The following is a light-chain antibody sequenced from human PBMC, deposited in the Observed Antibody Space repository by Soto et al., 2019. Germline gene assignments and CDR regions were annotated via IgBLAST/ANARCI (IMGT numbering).Light chain of an antibody. CDR3: CSYAGSDTYV. J-gene: IGLJ1*01. V-gene: IGLV2-23*02. CDR1: NSDIGSYNL. Sequence: QSALTQPASVSGSPGQSITISCTGTNSDIGSYNLVSWYQQHPGKAPKLMIYDVTKRPSGVSNRFSGSKSGNTASLTISGLQAEDEADYYCCSYAGSDTYVFRTGTKLTVL. CDR2: DVT.